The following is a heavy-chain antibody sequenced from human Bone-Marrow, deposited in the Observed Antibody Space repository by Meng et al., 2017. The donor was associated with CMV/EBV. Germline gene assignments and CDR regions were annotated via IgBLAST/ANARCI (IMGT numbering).Heavy chain of an antibody. CDR3: ARRPPGGWFDP. V-gene: IGHV4-39*07. D-gene: IGHD3-10*01. J-gene: IGHJ5*02. CDR1: GGSISSSSYY. CDR2: IYYSGST. Sequence: SETLSLTCTVSGGSISSSSYYWGWIRQPPGKGLEWIGSIYYSGSTYYNPSLKSRVTISVDTSKNQFSLKLSSVTAADTAVYYCARRPPGGWFDPWGQGTLVSV.